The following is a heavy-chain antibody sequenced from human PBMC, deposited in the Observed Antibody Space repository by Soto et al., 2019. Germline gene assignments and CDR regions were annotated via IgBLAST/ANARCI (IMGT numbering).Heavy chain of an antibody. Sequence: PGGSLRLSCAASGFTFDDYAMHWVRQAPGKGLEWVSGISWNSGSIGYADSVKGRFTISRDNAKNSLYLQMNSLRDEDTAVYYCARDSKAWSGYPIDYWGQGTLVTVSS. CDR1: GFTFDDYA. J-gene: IGHJ4*02. D-gene: IGHD3-3*01. CDR2: ISWNSGSI. V-gene: IGHV3-9*01. CDR3: ARDSKAWSGYPIDY.